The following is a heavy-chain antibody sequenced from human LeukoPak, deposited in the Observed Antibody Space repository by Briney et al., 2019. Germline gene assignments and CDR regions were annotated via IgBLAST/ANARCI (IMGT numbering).Heavy chain of an antibody. CDR3: ARDPSGHGLDA. D-gene: IGHD5-12*01. Sequence: GGSLTLSCTPSAFTLSSYEMHCVRQVPGEGLEWVSGIGKAGDTHYPGSVKGRFTISRENGRNSLYLQMNSLRAGDTAVYYCARDPSGHGLDAWGQGTTVTVSS. V-gene: IGHV3-13*01. CDR1: AFTLSSYE. J-gene: IGHJ6*02. CDR2: IGKAGDT.